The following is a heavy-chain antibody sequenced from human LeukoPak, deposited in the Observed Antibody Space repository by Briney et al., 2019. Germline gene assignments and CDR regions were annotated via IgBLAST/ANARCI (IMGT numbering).Heavy chain of an antibody. D-gene: IGHD5-12*01. CDR3: ARVHAVDKEWFDP. V-gene: IGHV3-7*01. CDR1: GFTFTTYW. CDR2: IKQDGSEK. Sequence: PGGSLRLSCAASGFTFTTYWMNWVRQAPGKGLEWVASIKQDGSEKQYVDSVKGRFTISRDNAKNSLYLYMNSLRVEDTAVYYCARVHAVDKEWFDPWGQGTLVTVSS. J-gene: IGHJ5*02.